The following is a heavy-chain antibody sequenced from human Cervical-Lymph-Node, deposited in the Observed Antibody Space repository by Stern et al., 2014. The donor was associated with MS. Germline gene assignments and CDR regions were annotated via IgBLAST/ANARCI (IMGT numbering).Heavy chain of an antibody. CDR3: ARDLGFGDY. D-gene: IGHD2-15*01. CDR2: VYPKGGDT. CDR1: GYTFSDYH. J-gene: IGHJ4*02. V-gene: IGHV1-2*06. Sequence: VQLVESGAEVKKPGASVKVSCKASGYTFSDYHMHWVRQAPGPGLEWVGRVYPKGGDTNYAQKFQGRVTMTSDTSIGTAYMELSSLRSDDTAVYYCARDLGFGDYWGQGTLVTVSS.